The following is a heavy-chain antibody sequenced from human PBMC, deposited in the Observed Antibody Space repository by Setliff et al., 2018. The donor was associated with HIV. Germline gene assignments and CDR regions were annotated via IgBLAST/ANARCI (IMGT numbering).Heavy chain of an antibody. J-gene: IGHJ3*02. CDR1: GGSFSGYY. Sequence: SETLSLTCGGYGGSFSGYYWSWIRQPPGKGLEWIGEINHSGNMNYNPSLKSRVTISVDTSKNQFSLKLNSVTAADTAVCYCARARGSGPWELVHYDVFDIWGQGTMVTVSS. CDR2: INHSGNM. V-gene: IGHV4-34*01. CDR3: ARARGSGPWELVHYDVFDI. D-gene: IGHD1-26*01.